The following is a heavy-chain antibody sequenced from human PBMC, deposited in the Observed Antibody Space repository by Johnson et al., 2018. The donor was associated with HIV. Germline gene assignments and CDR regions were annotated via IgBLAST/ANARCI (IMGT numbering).Heavy chain of an antibody. D-gene: IGHD6-19*01. CDR3: ARKQWLAKISSDAFDI. V-gene: IGHV3-74*02. J-gene: IGHJ3*02. Sequence: VQLVESGGGVVQPGRSLRLSCAASGFTFSNAWMHWVRQAPGKGLVWVSRIFSDGSNTDYADSVKGRFTISRDNAKNTLYLQMNSLRAEDTAAYYCARKQWLAKISSDAFDIWGQGTMVTVSS. CDR1: GFTFSNAW. CDR2: IFSDGSNT.